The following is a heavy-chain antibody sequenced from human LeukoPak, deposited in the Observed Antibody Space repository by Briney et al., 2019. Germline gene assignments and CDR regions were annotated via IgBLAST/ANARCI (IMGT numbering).Heavy chain of an antibody. D-gene: IGHD3-10*01. J-gene: IGHJ6*03. V-gene: IGHV4-34*01. CDR1: GGSFSGYY. CDR2: INHSGST. CDR3: ARDRGYDSGSYYGRYYYYMDV. Sequence: SETLSLTCAVYGGSFSGYYWSWIRQPPGKGLEWIGEINHSGSTNYNPSLKSRVTISVDTSKNQFSLKLSSVTAADTAVYYCARDRGYDSGSYYGRYYYYMDVWGNGTTVTISS.